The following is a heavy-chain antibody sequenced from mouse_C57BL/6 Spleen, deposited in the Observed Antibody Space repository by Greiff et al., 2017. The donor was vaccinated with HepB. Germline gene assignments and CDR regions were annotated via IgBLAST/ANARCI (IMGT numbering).Heavy chain of an antibody. Sequence: QVQLQQPGAELVMPGASVKLSCKASGYTFTSYWMHWVKQRLGQGLEWIGEIDPSDSYTNYNQKFKGKSTLTVDKSSSTAYKQLSSLTSEDSAVYYCARVVTTEYYFDYWGQGTTLTVSS. D-gene: IGHD2-2*01. CDR3: ARVVTTEYYFDY. V-gene: IGHV1-69*01. CDR1: GYTFTSYW. CDR2: IDPSDSYT. J-gene: IGHJ2*01.